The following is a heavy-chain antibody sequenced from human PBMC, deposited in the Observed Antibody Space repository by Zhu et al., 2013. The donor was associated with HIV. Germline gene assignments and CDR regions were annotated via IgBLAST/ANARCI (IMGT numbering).Heavy chain of an antibody. Sequence: QVQLVQSGAEVKKPGASVKVSCKTSGYSFTSYDMNWVRQAPGQGLEWMGKIDPDGTTVYTQEWQGRLTLTNDPSTATLYMELTTLKYEDTAIYYCARDLHTGWSMDYWGRGTLITVSS. CDR3: ARDLHTGWSMDY. CDR1: GYSFTSYD. J-gene: IGHJ4*02. V-gene: IGHV1-46*04. D-gene: IGHD6-19*01. CDR2: IDPDGTT.